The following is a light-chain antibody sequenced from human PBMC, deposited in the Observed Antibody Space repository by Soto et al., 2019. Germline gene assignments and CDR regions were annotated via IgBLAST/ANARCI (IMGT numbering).Light chain of an antibody. CDR1: QSITSW. CDR2: KAS. Sequence: DIQMTQSPSTLSASVGDRVTITCRASQSITSWLAWYQQKPGKAPKLLIYKASILESGVPSRFSGSGSGTDFTLTISRLQPDYFANYYCQHYNTYWTFGQGTKVDIK. J-gene: IGKJ1*01. V-gene: IGKV1-5*03. CDR3: QHYNTYWT.